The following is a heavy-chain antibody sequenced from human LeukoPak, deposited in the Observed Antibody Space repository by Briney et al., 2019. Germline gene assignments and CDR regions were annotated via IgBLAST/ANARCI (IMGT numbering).Heavy chain of an antibody. D-gene: IGHD3-9*01. J-gene: IGHJ4*02. CDR1: GFIFITFP. Sequence: GGSLSFSCEPSGFIFITFPLHWVGKAPGKGREWVAVISYDGSNKYYADSVKGRFTISRDNSKNTLYLQMNSLRAEDTAVYYCARGHGTGYCQDYWGQGILVTVSS. CDR3: ARGHGTGYCQDY. CDR2: ISYDGSNK. V-gene: IGHV3-30-3*01.